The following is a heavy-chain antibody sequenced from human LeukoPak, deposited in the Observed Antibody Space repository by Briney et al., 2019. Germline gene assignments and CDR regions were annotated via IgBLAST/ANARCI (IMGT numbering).Heavy chain of an antibody. CDR2: ISTYTGDT. V-gene: IGHV1-18*01. CDR3: ARSGSWLYMDV. D-gene: IGHD1-26*01. J-gene: IGHJ6*03. CDR1: GYTFTSYA. Sequence: ASVKVSCKASGYTFTSYAVTWVRQAPGQGLEWVGWISTYTGDTKHAQNLQDRVTVTTDTSTSTAYLELRSLRSDDTAVYYCARSGSWLYMDVWGTGTTVTVSS.